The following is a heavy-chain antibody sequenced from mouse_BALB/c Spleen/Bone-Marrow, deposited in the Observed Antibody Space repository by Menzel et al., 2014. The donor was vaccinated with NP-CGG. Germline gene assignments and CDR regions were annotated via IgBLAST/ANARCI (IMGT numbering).Heavy chain of an antibody. D-gene: IGHD2-3*01. Sequence: VQVVESGPGLVAPSQSLSITCTVSGFSSXNYGVHWVRQPPGKGLEWLGVIWAGGNTNYNSALMSRLSISKDNSKSQVFLKMNSLQTDDTAMYYCASFYDGYYEFTYWGQGTLVTVSA. CDR2: IWAGGNT. V-gene: IGHV2-9*02. CDR3: ASFYDGYYEFTY. CDR1: GFSSXNYG. J-gene: IGHJ3*01.